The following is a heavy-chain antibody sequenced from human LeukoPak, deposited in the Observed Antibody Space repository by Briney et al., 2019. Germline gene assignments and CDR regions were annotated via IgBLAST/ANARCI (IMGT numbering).Heavy chain of an antibody. V-gene: IGHV3-30*04. J-gene: IGHJ4*02. CDR1: GFTFSSYA. CDR3: AKFTRTLVRGALVN. Sequence: GESLRLSCAASGFTFSSYAMHWVRQAPGKGLEWVAVISYDGSNKYHADSVKGRFTISRDNSKNTLYLQMNSLRAEDTAVYYCAKFTRTLVRGALVNWGQGTLVTVSS. D-gene: IGHD3-10*01. CDR2: ISYDGSNK.